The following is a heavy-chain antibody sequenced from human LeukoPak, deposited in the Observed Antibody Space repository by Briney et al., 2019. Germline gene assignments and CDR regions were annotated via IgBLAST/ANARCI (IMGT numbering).Heavy chain of an antibody. CDR1: GFTFSSYS. D-gene: IGHD3-22*01. V-gene: IGHV3-21*01. CDR2: ISSSSSYI. J-gene: IGHJ4*02. Sequence: GGSLRLSCAASGFTFSSYSMNWVRQAPGKGLEWVSSISSSSSYIYYADSVKGRFTISRDNAKNSLYLQMNSLRAEDTAVYYCARVKDDSSGYSPSAYDYWGQGTLVTVSS. CDR3: ARVKDDSSGYSPSAYDY.